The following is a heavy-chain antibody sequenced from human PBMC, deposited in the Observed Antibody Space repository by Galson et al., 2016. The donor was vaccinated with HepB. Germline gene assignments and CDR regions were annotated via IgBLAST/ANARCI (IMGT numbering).Heavy chain of an antibody. CDR3: ARDGPSSSWHLDY. Sequence: CAISGDSVSSNSAAWNWIRQSPSRGLEWLGRTYYRSKWYYGYAVSVKSRITISADTSKNQFSLQLNSVTPEDSAVYYCARDGPSSSWHLDYWGQGTLVTVSS. V-gene: IGHV6-1*01. D-gene: IGHD6-13*01. CDR1: GDSVSSNSAA. CDR2: TYYRSKWYY. J-gene: IGHJ4*02.